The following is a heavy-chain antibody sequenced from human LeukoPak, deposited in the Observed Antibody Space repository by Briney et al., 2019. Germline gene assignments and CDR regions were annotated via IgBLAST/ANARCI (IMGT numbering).Heavy chain of an antibody. V-gene: IGHV3-30*02. Sequence: GGSLRLSCAASGFTFSSYGMHWVRQAPGKGLEWVAFIRYDGSNKYYADSVKGRFTISRDNSKNTLYLQMNSLRAEDTAVYYCAKDGGYSSGWYGTIFDYWGQGTLVTVSS. J-gene: IGHJ4*02. CDR3: AKDGGYSSGWYGTIFDY. CDR1: GFTFSSYG. D-gene: IGHD6-19*01. CDR2: IRYDGSNK.